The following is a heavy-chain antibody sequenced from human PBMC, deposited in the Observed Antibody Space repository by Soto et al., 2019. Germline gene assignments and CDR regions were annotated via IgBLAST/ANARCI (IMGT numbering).Heavy chain of an antibody. J-gene: IGHJ4*02. V-gene: IGHV3-11*05. CDR2: ISSTGSYT. D-gene: IGHD6-19*01. Sequence: PGGSLRLSCAASGFTFSDYYMSWIRQSPGKGLEWVSYISSTGSYTNYADSVKGRFTISRDNAKNSLYPQMNSLRAEDTAVYYCARDGSGWASYFDYWGQGTLVTVSS. CDR3: ARDGSGWASYFDY. CDR1: GFTFSDYY.